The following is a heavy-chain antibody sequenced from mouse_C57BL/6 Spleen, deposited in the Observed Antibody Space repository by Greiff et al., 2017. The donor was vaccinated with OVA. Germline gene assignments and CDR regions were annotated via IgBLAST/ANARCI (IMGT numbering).Heavy chain of an antibody. D-gene: IGHD3-2*02. J-gene: IGHJ2*01. Sequence: QVQLQQPGAELVKPGASVKLSCKASGYTFTSYWMHWVKQRPGQGLEWIGMIHPNSGSTKYNEKFKSKATLTVDKASSTAYMQLSSLTSEDSAVYYCAARQLRPYYFYYWGQGTTLTVSS. CDR1: GYTFTSYW. CDR2: IHPNSGST. CDR3: AARQLRPYYFYY. V-gene: IGHV1-64*01.